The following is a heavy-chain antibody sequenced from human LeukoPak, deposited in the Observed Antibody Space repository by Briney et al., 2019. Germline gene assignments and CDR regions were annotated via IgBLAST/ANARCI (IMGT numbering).Heavy chain of an antibody. V-gene: IGHV4-34*01. D-gene: IGHD3-22*01. CDR1: GGSFSGYY. J-gene: IGHJ3*02. CDR2: INHSGST. CDR3: ACLTTADAFDI. Sequence: SETLSLTCAVYGGSFSGYYWSWIRQPPGKGLEWIGEINHSGSTNYNPSLKSRVTISVDTSKDQFSLKLSSVTAADTAVYYCACLTTADAFDIWGQGTMVTVSS.